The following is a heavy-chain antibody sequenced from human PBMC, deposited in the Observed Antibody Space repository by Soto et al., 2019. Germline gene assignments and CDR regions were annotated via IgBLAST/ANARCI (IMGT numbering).Heavy chain of an antibody. V-gene: IGHV3-7*01. Sequence: PGGSLRLSCAASGFTFSSYWMSWVRQAPGKGLEWVANIKQDGSEKYYVDSVKGRFTISRDNAKNSLYLQMNSLRAEDTAVYYCARDRWYSLGYDSSGYGAFDIWGQGTMVTVSS. CDR1: GFTFSSYW. D-gene: IGHD3-22*01. CDR2: IKQDGSEK. J-gene: IGHJ3*02. CDR3: ARDRWYSLGYDSSGYGAFDI.